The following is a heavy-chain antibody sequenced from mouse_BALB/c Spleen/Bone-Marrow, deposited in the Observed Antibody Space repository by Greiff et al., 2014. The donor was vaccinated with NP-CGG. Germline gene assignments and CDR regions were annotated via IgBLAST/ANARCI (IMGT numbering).Heavy chain of an antibody. D-gene: IGHD1-1*01. CDR2: IDPANGNT. V-gene: IGHV14-3*02. CDR3: ARYYYGSSYFDY. J-gene: IGHJ2*01. Sequence: VQLKQSGAELVKPGASVKLSCTASGFNIKDTYMHWVKQRPEQGLEWIGRIDPANGNTKYDPKFQGKATITADTSSNTAYLQLSSLTSEDTAVYYWARYYYGSSYFDYWGQGTTLTVSS. CDR1: GFNIKDTY.